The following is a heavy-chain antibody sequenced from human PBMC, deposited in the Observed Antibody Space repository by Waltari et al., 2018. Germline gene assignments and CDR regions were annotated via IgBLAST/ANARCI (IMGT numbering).Heavy chain of an antibody. CDR1: GFTFSPSG. CDR3: APLGASSLTLTA. V-gene: IGHV3-48*01. D-gene: IGHD1-26*01. J-gene: IGHJ4*02. Sequence: EVQLVESGGGLVQPGGSLSLPCPASGFTFSPSGMNWVRQAPGKGLEWVSHISGSGSPTYYADSVKGRFTISRDNAMNSLYLQMNSLRAEDTAVYYCAPLGASSLTLTAWGQGTLVTVSS. CDR2: ISGSGSPT.